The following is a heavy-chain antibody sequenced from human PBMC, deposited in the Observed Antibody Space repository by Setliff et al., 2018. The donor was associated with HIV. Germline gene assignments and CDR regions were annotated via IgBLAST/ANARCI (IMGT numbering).Heavy chain of an antibody. V-gene: IGHV4-4*07. J-gene: IGHJ4*02. CDR1: SGSIKSYS. CDR2: VCTSGDT. CDR3: ARERVVRGVVDPGTSQIFDN. D-gene: IGHD3-10*01. Sequence: SETLSLTCTVSSGSIKSYSWSWIRQPAGKGLEWIGRVCTSGDTNYNPSLQSRVAMSVDTSKNQFSLNLNSVTAADTALYYCARERVVRGVVDPGTSQIFDNWGQGILVTVSS.